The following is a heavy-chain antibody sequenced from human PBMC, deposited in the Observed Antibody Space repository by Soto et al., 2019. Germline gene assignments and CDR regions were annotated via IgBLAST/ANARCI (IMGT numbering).Heavy chain of an antibody. CDR3: ARVESLLWFGELSNWFDP. D-gene: IGHD3-10*01. CDR1: GGSISSGGYY. J-gene: IGHJ5*02. V-gene: IGHV4-31*03. Sequence: SETLSLTCTVSGGSISSGGYYWSWIRQHPGKGLEWIGYIYYSGSTYYNPSLKSRVTISVDTSKNQFSLKLSSVTAADTAVYYCARVESLLWFGELSNWFDPWGQGTLVTVSS. CDR2: IYYSGST.